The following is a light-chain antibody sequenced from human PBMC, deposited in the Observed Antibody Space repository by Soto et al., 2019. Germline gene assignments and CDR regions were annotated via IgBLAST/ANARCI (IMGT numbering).Light chain of an antibody. CDR2: EVK. CDR3: SSYAGSSNV. J-gene: IGLJ1*01. Sequence: QSVLTQPPPASGSPGRSVAISCTGTSSDVGGYNYVSWYQQHPGKAPKLMLYEVKMRPSGVPDRFSGSKSGNTASLTVSGLQGEDEADYYCSSYAGSSNVFGGGTKVTLL. V-gene: IGLV2-8*01. CDR1: SSDVGGYNY.